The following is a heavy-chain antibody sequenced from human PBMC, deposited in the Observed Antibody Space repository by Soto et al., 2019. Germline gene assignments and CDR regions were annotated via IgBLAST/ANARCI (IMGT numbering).Heavy chain of an antibody. Sequence: QLQLQESGPGLVKPSETLLLTCTVSGDSISRSSYYWGWIRQPPGKGLEWIGSIYYSVSTYYNPSHKSRVTISVDTSKKQFSLKLSSVTGADTAVYYCARHHHNGWCDCWGQGTLVTVSS. CDR1: GDSISRSSYY. D-gene: IGHD6-19*01. CDR2: IYYSVST. J-gene: IGHJ4*02. CDR3: ARHHHNGWCDC. V-gene: IGHV4-39*01.